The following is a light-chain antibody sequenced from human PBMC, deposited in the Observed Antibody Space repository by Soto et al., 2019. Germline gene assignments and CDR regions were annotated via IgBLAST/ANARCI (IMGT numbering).Light chain of an antibody. J-gene: IGKJ1*01. CDR1: QTISSW. CDR3: QQYNSLWT. CDR2: HAS. V-gene: IGKV1-5*01. Sequence: EIQMTQSPSTLSASVGDRVTITCRASQTISSWLAWYQQKPGKAPRLLIHHASSLESGVPSRFSGSGSGTEFTLTISSLQPDDFATYYCQQYNSLWTFGQGTKVDIK.